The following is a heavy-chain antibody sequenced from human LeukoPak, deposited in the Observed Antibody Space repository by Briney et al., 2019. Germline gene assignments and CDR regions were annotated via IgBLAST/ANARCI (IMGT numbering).Heavy chain of an antibody. CDR2: IYYSGST. J-gene: IGHJ4*02. D-gene: IGHD1-26*01. V-gene: IGHV4-59*01. CDR1: GGSISSYY. Sequence: SETLSLTCTVSGGSISSYYWSWIRQPPGKGLEWIGYIYYSGSTNYNPSLKSRVTISVDTSKNQFSLKLSSVTAADTAVYYCARDPGWRELPYFDYWGQGTLVTVSS. CDR3: ARDPGWRELPYFDY.